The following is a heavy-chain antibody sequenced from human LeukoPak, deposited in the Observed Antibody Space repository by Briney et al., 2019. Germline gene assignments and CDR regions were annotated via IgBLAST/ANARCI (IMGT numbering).Heavy chain of an antibody. Sequence: ASVKVSCKAAGYAFTSYGISWVRQAPGQGPEWMGWISGYNGNTRYAQEFQGRVTMTTDTSTSTAYMELRSLRSDDTAVYYCARDWGKGEYYFDYWGQGTLVTVSS. D-gene: IGHD3-16*01. J-gene: IGHJ4*02. CDR2: ISGYNGNT. CDR3: ARDWGKGEYYFDY. V-gene: IGHV1-18*01. CDR1: GYAFTSYG.